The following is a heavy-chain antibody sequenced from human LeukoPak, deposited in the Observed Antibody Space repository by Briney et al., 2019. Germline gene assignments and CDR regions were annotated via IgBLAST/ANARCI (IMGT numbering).Heavy chain of an antibody. D-gene: IGHD5-18*01. CDR2: INAGNGNT. V-gene: IGHV1-3*01. Sequence: AAVKVSCKASGYTFTLYTMHWVRQAPGQRLEWMGWINAGNGNTKYSQKFQGRVTITRDTPTSTAYMELRSLRSGDTAVYYCARALEYTYGPDAFDIWGQGTMDPVPS. CDR1: GYTFTLYT. CDR3: ARALEYTYGPDAFDI. J-gene: IGHJ3*02.